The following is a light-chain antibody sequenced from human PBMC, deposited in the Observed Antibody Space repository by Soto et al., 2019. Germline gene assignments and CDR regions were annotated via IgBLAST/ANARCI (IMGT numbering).Light chain of an antibody. V-gene: IGLV2-14*01. CDR2: EVS. J-gene: IGLJ2*01. CDR3: SSYTSSSVV. CDR1: RSDVGGYNY. Sequence: QSALTQPASVSGSPGQSITIPCTGTRSDVGGYNYVSWYQQRPGKAPKVMIYEVSNRPSGVSNRFSGSKSGNTASLTISGLQAEDEAHYYCSSYTSSSVVFGGGTQLTVL.